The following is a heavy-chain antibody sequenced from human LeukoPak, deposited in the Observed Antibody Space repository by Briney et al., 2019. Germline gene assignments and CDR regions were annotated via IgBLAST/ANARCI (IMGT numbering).Heavy chain of an antibody. CDR3: GRVRYDSSGYYSLSDY. J-gene: IGHJ4*02. Sequence: PGGSLRLSCAASGFTFRSYGMHWVRQSPGKGREWVLSITKNTSYILYADSVKGRFTISRDNAKITLYLQMNSLRAEHTSVFHCGRVRYDSSGYYSLSDYWGKGTMVTVSS. CDR1: GFTFRSYG. D-gene: IGHD3-22*01. CDR2: ITKNTSYI. V-gene: IGHV3-21*01.